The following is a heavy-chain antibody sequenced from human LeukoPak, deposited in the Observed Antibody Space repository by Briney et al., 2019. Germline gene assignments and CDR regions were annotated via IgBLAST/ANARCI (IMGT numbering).Heavy chain of an antibody. Sequence: ASVKVSCKAPGYTFTGYYMHWVRQAPGQGLEWMGWINPNSGGTNYAQKFQGRVTMTRDTSISTAYMELSRLRSDDTAVYYCARDSDSSGWSPADYWGQGTLVTVSS. CDR3: ARDSDSSGWSPADY. V-gene: IGHV1-2*02. CDR1: GYTFTGYY. D-gene: IGHD6-19*01. J-gene: IGHJ4*02. CDR2: INPNSGGT.